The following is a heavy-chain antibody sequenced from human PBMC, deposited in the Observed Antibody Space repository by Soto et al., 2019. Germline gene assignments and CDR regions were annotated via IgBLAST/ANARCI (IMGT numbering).Heavy chain of an antibody. Sequence: SETLSLTCTVSGDSISGHYWSWIRQPPGKGLEWIGYIYYSGSTNYNPSLMSRVTISIDTSKNQFSLKLSSVTAADTAFYYCTKGGTGKFPYWGQGTLVTVS. V-gene: IGHV4-59*11. J-gene: IGHJ4*01. CDR3: TKGGTGKFPY. CDR2: IYYSGST. D-gene: IGHD7-27*01. CDR1: GDSISGHY.